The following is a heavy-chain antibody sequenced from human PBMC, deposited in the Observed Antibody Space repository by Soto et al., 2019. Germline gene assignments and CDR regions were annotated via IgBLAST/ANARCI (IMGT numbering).Heavy chain of an antibody. D-gene: IGHD3-10*02. CDR1: GFTFISYA. Sequence: QVQLVESGGGVVQPGRSLRLSCAASGFTFISYAMHWVRQAPVKGLEWVAVISFDGSTEYYADSVKGRFTISRDTSKNTVYLQMNSLRSEDTAVYYCARSRHCSVSYTHFYYGLDVWGQGTTVTVSS. V-gene: IGHV3-30-3*01. CDR3: ARSRHCSVSYTHFYYGLDV. J-gene: IGHJ6*02. CDR2: ISFDGSTE.